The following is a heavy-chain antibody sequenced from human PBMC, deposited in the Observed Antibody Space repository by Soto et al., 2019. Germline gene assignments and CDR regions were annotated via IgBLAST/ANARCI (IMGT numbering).Heavy chain of an antibody. Sequence: EVQLVESGGGLVQPGGSLRLSCAASGFTFSISWMTWVRQAPGKGLEWVANIKEDGREKYYVDSVKGRFTISRDNVKNSPYLQMNSLRGEDTAVYYCARGKEGPYGMDVWGQGTTVTVSS. V-gene: IGHV3-7*04. CDR3: ARGKEGPYGMDV. CDR2: IKEDGREK. J-gene: IGHJ6*02. CDR1: GFTFSISW.